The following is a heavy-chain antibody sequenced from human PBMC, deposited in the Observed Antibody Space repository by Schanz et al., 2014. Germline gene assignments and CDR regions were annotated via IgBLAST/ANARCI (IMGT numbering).Heavy chain of an antibody. CDR2: VFPNGIT. CDR3: AREPLSGYNWFDP. D-gene: IGHD6-25*01. V-gene: IGHV4-61*02. CDR1: GGSIRSGTYY. J-gene: IGHJ5*02. Sequence: QVQLQESGPGLVKPSQTLSLTCTVSGGSIRSGTYYWSWIRQPAGKALEWVGRVFPNGITNYNPSLKSRVAISRDTPKTQFSLPLTSLTAADTAVYYCAREPLSGYNWFDPWGQGSLVTDSS.